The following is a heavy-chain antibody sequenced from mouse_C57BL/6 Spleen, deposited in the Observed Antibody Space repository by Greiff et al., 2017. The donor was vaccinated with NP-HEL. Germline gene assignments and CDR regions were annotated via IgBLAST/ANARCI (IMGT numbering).Heavy chain of an antibody. CDR2: INPSNGGT. CDR3: ARPSPYGSSSYYDAMDY. CDR1: GYTFTSYW. V-gene: IGHV1-53*01. J-gene: IGHJ4*01. Sequence: VQLQQSGTELVKPGASVKLSCKASGYTFTSYWMHWVKQRPGQGLEWIGNINPSNGGTNYNEKFKSKATLTVDKSSSTAYMQLSSLTSEDSAVYYCARPSPYGSSSYYDAMDYWGQGTSVTVSS. D-gene: IGHD1-1*01.